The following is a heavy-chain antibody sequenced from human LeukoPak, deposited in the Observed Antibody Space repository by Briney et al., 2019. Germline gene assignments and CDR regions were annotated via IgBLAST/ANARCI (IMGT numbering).Heavy chain of an antibody. CDR2: INPNSGGT. J-gene: IGHJ4*02. CDR3: ARVAYGEEGSPYFDY. CDR1: GYTFTGYD. V-gene: IGHV1-2*02. Sequence: GASVKVSCKASGYTFTGYDMHWVRQAPGQGLEWMGWINPNSGGTNYAKKFQGRVTMTRDTSTSTAYMELSRLRADDTAVYYCARVAYGEEGSPYFDYGARGTRATVTP. D-gene: IGHD3-16*01.